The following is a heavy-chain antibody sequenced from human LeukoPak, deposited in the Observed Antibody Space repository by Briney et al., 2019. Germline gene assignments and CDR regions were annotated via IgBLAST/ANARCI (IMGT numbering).Heavy chain of an antibody. CDR3: ARAPSRRGYFDY. J-gene: IGHJ4*02. CDR1: GASINSYF. CDR2: LHYSGNT. V-gene: IGHV4-59*01. D-gene: IGHD3-10*01. Sequence: PSETLSLTCTVSGASINSYFWSWIRQPPGKGLEWVGYLHYSGNTNYNPSLNSRVTISVDTSKNQFSLKLSSVTAADTAVYYCARAPSRRGYFDYWGQGTLVTVSS.